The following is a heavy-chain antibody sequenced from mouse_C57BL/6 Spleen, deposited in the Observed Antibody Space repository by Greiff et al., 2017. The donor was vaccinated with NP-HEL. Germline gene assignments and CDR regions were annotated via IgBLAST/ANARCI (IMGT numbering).Heavy chain of an antibody. D-gene: IGHD2-3*01. Sequence: VQLKQSGTVLARPGASVKMSCKTSGYTFTSYWMHWVKQRPGQGLEWIGAIYPGNSDTSYNQKFKGKAKLTAVTSASTAYMELSSLTNEDSAVYYCTIAIDGPPWFAYWGQGTLVTVSA. V-gene: IGHV1-5*01. J-gene: IGHJ3*01. CDR1: GYTFTSYW. CDR2: IYPGNSDT. CDR3: TIAIDGPPWFAY.